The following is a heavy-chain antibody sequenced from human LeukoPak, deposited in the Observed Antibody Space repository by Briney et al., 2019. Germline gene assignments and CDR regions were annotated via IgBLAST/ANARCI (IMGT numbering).Heavy chain of an antibody. D-gene: IGHD3-22*01. CDR2: IKQDGSEK. CDR1: GFIFSSYW. J-gene: IGHJ4*02. V-gene: IGHV3-7*01. Sequence: PGGSLRLSCAASGFIFSSYWMSWVRQAPGKGLEWVANIKQDGSEKYYVDSVKGRFTISRDNAKNSLYLQMNSLRAEDTAVYYCARGRTSGYAGTFDYWGQGTLVTVSS. CDR3: ARGRTSGYAGTFDY.